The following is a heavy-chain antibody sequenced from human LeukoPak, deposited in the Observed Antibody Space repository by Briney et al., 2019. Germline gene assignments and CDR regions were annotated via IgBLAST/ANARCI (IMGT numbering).Heavy chain of an antibody. CDR1: GVSFSGYY. Sequence: PSETLSLTCAVYGVSFSGYYWSWIRHPPGKGREWIGEINHSGSTNYNPSLKSRVTISVDTSKNQFSLKLSSVTAADTAVYYCARARSLDPGPSSRYNWFDPWGQGTLVTVSS. V-gene: IGHV4-34*01. J-gene: IGHJ5*02. CDR2: INHSGST. CDR3: ARARSLDPGPSSRYNWFDP. D-gene: IGHD3-3*02.